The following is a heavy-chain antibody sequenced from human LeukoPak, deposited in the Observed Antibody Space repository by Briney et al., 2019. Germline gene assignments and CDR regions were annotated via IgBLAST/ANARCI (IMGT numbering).Heavy chain of an antibody. CDR1: GYTFTGYY. J-gene: IGHJ3*02. D-gene: IGHD1-26*01. CDR3: AREGRESGSYYGGGDVGAFDT. V-gene: IGHV1-2*02. Sequence: ASVKVSCKPSGYTFTGYYMLWVRQAPGQGLEWIGWITSNNGGTKSAQKFQGRVTMTRDTSISTTYMELSSLRSDDTAVYYCAREGRESGSYYGGGDVGAFDTWGQGTMVTVSS. CDR2: ITSNNGGT.